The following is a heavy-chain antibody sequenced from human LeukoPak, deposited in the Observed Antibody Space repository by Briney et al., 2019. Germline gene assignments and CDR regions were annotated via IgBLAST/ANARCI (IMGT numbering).Heavy chain of an antibody. D-gene: IGHD3-3*01. V-gene: IGHV4-59*08. J-gene: IGHJ5*02. Sequence: SETLSLTCTVSGGSISSYYWSWIRQPPGKGLEWIGFIYYSGSTDYNPSLKSRVTISVDTSKNQFSLKLSSVTAADTAVYYCAGSTAGFWSGYSWFDPWGQGTLVTVSS. CDR2: IYYSGST. CDR3: AGSTAGFWSGYSWFDP. CDR1: GGSISSYY.